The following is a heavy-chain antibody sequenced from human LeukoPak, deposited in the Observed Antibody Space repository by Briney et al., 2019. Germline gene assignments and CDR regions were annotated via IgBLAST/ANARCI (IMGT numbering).Heavy chain of an antibody. CDR3: ARGPPPDFDY. CDR2: IHPSGST. Sequence: SETLSLTCTVSGDSISSYYWSWIRQPTGKGLEWIGRIHPSGSTNYNPSLKSRVTLSVDTSKNQFSLKLSSVTAADTAVYYCARGPPPDFDYWGRGTLVTVSS. V-gene: IGHV4-4*07. J-gene: IGHJ4*02. CDR1: GDSISSYY.